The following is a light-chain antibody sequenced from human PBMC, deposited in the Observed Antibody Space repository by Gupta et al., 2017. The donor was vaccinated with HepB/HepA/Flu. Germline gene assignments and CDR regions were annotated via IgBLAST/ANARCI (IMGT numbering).Light chain of an antibody. Sequence: QAGLTQPPSVSTGLRQTATFTCTGNSNNVGNQGAAWLQQHQGHPPKLLFYRNSNRPSGISERFSASRSGNTASLTIIGLQPEDEADYYCSAWDSSRSEVVFGGGTRLTVL. CDR2: RNS. V-gene: IGLV10-54*04. J-gene: IGLJ3*02. CDR3: SAWDSSRSEVV. CDR1: SNNVGNQG.